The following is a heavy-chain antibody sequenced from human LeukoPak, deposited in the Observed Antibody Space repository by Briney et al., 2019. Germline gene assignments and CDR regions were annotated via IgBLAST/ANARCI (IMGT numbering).Heavy chain of an antibody. V-gene: IGHV1-24*01. CDR1: GYTLTELS. Sequence: ASVKVSCKVSGYTLTELSMHWVRQAPGKGLEWMGGFDPEDGETIYAQKFQGRVTMTEDTSTDTAYMELSSLRSEDTAVYYCATEEGQTGDPGAFDIWGQGTMVTVSS. J-gene: IGHJ3*02. D-gene: IGHD7-27*01. CDR3: ATEEGQTGDPGAFDI. CDR2: FDPEDGET.